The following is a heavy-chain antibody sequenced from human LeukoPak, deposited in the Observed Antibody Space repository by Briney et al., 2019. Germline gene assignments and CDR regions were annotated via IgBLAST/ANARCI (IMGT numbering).Heavy chain of an antibody. CDR2: IYYSGST. CDR3: ARLLYDFWSGYTLYYFDY. Sequence: PSETLSLTCTVSGGSISSSSYYRGWIRQPPGKGLEWIGSIYYSGSTYYNPSLKSRVTISVDTSKNQFSLKLSSVTAADTAVYYCARLLYDFWSGYTLYYFDYWGQGTLVTVSS. V-gene: IGHV4-39*01. J-gene: IGHJ4*02. D-gene: IGHD3-3*01. CDR1: GGSISSSSYY.